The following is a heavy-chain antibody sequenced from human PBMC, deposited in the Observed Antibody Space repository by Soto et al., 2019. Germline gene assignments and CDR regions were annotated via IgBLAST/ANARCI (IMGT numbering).Heavy chain of an antibody. J-gene: IGHJ6*02. CDR2: IDGSSATT. Sequence: GGSLRLSCAASGFTFSDYAMSWVRQAPGKGLEWVSAIDGSSATTNYADSVKGRFTISRDNSKNTLFLHMGGLRAEDTAVYYCAKGITDTGGYYYYSMDVWGQGTAVTVSS. CDR3: AKGITDTGGYYYYSMDV. D-gene: IGHD3-16*01. V-gene: IGHV3-23*01. CDR1: GFTFSDYA.